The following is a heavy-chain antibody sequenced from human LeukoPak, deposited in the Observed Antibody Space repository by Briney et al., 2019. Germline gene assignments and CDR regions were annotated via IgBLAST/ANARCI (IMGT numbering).Heavy chain of an antibody. J-gene: IGHJ4*02. V-gene: IGHV4-39*01. CDR3: ARHSPHRYCDY. CDR2: IYYSGTT. CDR1: GGSISTSDYY. Sequence: TSGTLSLTCTVSGGSISTSDYYWGWIRQTPGKGLEWIGSIYYSGTTYFSPSVKSRVTVSVDTSKNQFSLQLSSVTAADTAVYYCARHSPHRYCDYWGRGIVVTVS. D-gene: IGHD2-15*01.